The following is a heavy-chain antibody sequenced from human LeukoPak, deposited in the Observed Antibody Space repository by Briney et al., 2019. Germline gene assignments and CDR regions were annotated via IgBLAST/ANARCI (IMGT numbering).Heavy chain of an antibody. J-gene: IGHJ6*04. V-gene: IGHV3-15*01. CDR1: GFTFSNAW. CDR2: IKSKTDGGTT. CDR3: TTELRGVAAAGYYYYGMDV. D-gene: IGHD6-13*01. Sequence: GGPLRLSCAASGFTFSNAWMSWVRQAPGKGLEWVGRIKSKTDGGTTDYAAPVKGRFTISRDDSKNTLYLQMNSLKTEDTAVYYCTTELRGVAAAGYYYYGMDVWGKGTTVTVSS.